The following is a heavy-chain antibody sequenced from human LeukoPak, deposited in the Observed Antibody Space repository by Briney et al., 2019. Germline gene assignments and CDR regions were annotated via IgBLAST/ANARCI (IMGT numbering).Heavy chain of an antibody. Sequence: PGGSLGLSCAASGFTFSSYAMSWVRQAPGKGLEWVSAISGSGGSTYYADSVKGRFTISRDNSKNTLYLQMNSLRAEDTAVYYCASQTYSSGWYYFDYWGQGTLVTVSS. CDR2: ISGSGGST. CDR3: ASQTYSSGWYYFDY. D-gene: IGHD6-19*01. J-gene: IGHJ4*02. CDR1: GFTFSSYA. V-gene: IGHV3-23*01.